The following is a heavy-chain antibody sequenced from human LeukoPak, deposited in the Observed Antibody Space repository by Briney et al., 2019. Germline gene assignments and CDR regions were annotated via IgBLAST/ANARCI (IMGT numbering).Heavy chain of an antibody. D-gene: IGHD6-13*01. CDR1: GFTFSSYW. J-gene: IGHJ4*02. CDR2: INSDGSST. V-gene: IGHV3-74*01. CDR3: AKEVEYSSSCQDY. Sequence: GGSLRLSCAASGFTFSSYWMHWVRQAPGKGLVWVSRINSDGSSTSYADSVKGRFTISRDNAKNTLYLQMNSLRAEDTAVYYCAKEVEYSSSCQDYWGQGTLVTVSS.